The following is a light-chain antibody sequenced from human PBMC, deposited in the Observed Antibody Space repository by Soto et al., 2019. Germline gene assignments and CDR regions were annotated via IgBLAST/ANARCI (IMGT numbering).Light chain of an antibody. CDR1: SSDVGGYNY. V-gene: IGLV2-14*01. CDR3: TSYTSSTTLYVV. CDR2: EVT. J-gene: IGLJ2*01. Sequence: QSGLTQPASVSGSPGRSITISCTGTSSDVGGYNYVSWYQQHPGRAPKLIIYEVTYRPSGVSNRFSGSKSGNTASLTISGLQAEDEADYYCTSYTSSTTLYVVFGGGTKVTVL.